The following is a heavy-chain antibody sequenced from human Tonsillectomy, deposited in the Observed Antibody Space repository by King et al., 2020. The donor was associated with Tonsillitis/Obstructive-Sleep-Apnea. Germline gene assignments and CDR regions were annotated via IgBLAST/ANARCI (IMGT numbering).Heavy chain of an antibody. Sequence: VQLVESGEGLVQPGGSLRLSCAASGFTFSSYDMHWVLQATGKGLEWVSAIGTACDTYYPGSVKGRFTISRENAKNSLYLQMNSLRAGDTAVYYCARVKGRSIAARPRYYYYYMDVWGKGTTVTVSS. CDR3: ARVKGRSIAARPRYYYYYMDV. J-gene: IGHJ6*03. CDR1: GFTFSSYD. D-gene: IGHD6-6*01. CDR2: IGTACDT. V-gene: IGHV3-13*04.